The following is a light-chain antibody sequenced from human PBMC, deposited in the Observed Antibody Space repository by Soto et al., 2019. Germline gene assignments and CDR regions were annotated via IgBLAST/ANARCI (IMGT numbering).Light chain of an antibody. CDR2: DAS. Sequence: EIVMTQSPGTLSVSPGERATLSCRASQSVRSKLAWYQQKPGQAPRLLIYDASTRATGIPARFSGSGSGTEFTLTISSLQSEDFAVYYCQQYNNWPPITFGQGNDWRLN. V-gene: IGKV3-15*01. J-gene: IGKJ5*01. CDR1: QSVRSK. CDR3: QQYNNWPPIT.